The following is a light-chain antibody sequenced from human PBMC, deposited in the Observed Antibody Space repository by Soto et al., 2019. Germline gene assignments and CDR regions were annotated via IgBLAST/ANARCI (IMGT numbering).Light chain of an antibody. V-gene: IGLV4-69*01. CDR3: QTWGTGIQV. CDR2: LNSDGSH. J-gene: IGLJ2*01. CDR1: SGHRSYA. Sequence: QLVLTQSPSASASLGASVKLTCTLSSGHRSYAIAWHQQQPEKVPRFLMKLNSDGSHNKGDGIPDRFSGSSSGAERYLTISSLQSEDEADYYCQTWGTGIQVFGGGTKLTVL.